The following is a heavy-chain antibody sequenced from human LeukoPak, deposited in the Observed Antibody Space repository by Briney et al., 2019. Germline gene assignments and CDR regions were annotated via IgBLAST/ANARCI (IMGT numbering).Heavy chain of an antibody. CDR1: GGSIGSSSYY. J-gene: IGHJ4*02. Sequence: SETLSLTCTVSGGSIGSSSYYWGWIRQPPGKGLEWIGSIYYSGSTYYNLSLKSRVTISVDTSKNQFSLKLSSVTATDTAVYYCARLGGLRDYWGQGTLVTVSS. CDR3: ARLGGLRDY. V-gene: IGHV4-39*01. D-gene: IGHD3-16*01. CDR2: IYYSGST.